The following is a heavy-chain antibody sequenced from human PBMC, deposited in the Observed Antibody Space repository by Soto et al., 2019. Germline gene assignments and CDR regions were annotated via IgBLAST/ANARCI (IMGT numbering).Heavy chain of an antibody. V-gene: IGHV4-39*01. CDR1: GGPITSSSYY. Sequence: PSETLSLTCTVSGGPITSSSYYWGWIRQPPGKGLEWIGSMFYSGNTYSNPTLRSRVPISVDTSRNQASLTLNSVTAADTAVYYCASRYGGLVGYFDYWGQGTLGTVSS. D-gene: IGHD4-17*01. CDR2: MFYSGNT. CDR3: ASRYGGLVGYFDY. J-gene: IGHJ4*02.